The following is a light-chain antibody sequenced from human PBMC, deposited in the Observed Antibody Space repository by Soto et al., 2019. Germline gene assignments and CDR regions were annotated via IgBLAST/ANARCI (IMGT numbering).Light chain of an antibody. CDR1: QDIGRY. Sequence: AIRMTQSPSSFSASTGDRVSITCRATQDIGRYLAWYQQIPGKAPKLLIYYASDLQAGVPSRFSGSGSGTDFTLTISYLQSEDFGTYYCQHYNNWPFTFGQGTKVDIK. CDR3: QHYNNWPFT. J-gene: IGKJ2*01. CDR2: YAS. V-gene: IGKV1-8*01.